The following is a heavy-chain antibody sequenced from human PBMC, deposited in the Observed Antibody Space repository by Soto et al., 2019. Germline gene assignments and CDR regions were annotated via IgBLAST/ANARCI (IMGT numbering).Heavy chain of an antibody. J-gene: IGHJ6*02. Sequence: GGSLRISLLGSGFTFRTYSINWFRKSTGKGLEWVSSISSRSDIYYADSVKGRFTISRDNAKNSVSLQMNSLRAEDTAVYYCAREYTAWPLAYGLDVWGQGTTVTVSS. CDR2: ISSRSDI. CDR1: GFTFRTYS. V-gene: IGHV3-21*01. CDR3: AREYTAWPLAYGLDV. D-gene: IGHD2-2*02.